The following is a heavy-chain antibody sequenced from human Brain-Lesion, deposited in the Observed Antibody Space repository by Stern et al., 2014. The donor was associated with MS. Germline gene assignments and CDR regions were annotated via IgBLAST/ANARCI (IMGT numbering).Heavy chain of an antibody. CDR2: IWPGDPDT. D-gene: IGHD6-6*01. J-gene: IGHJ4*02. V-gene: IGHV5-51*01. CDR3: ARRGDSSSSGFDY. CDR1: GYRFTSNW. Sequence: EVQLVESGAEVKKPGESLKISCKGSGYRFTSNWIGWVRQMPGKGLEWMGSIWPGDPDTRYSPSFQGQVTISADKSISTAYLQWSSLQASDTAMYYCARRGDSSSSGFDYWGQGTLVIVSS.